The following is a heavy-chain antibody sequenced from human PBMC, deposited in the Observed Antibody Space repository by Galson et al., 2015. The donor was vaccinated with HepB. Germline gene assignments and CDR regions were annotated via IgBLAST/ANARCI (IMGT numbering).Heavy chain of an antibody. CDR3: ARGPQGLQLGYFFDY. CDR1: GFTFNRFS. D-gene: IGHD5-24*01. Sequence: SLRLSCAASGFTFNRFSMNWVRQAPGKGLEWVSYISSTSSSKYYADSLRGRVTVSRDNAKNSLFLQINSLTDEDTAVYFCARGPQGLQLGYFFDYWGQGTLVTVSS. J-gene: IGHJ4*02. CDR2: ISSTSSSK. V-gene: IGHV3-48*02.